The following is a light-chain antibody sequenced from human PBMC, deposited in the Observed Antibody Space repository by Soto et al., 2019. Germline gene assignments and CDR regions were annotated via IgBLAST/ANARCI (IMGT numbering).Light chain of an antibody. CDR2: LGS. CDR1: QRLMHSNGYNY. V-gene: IGKV2-28*01. CDR3: MQAIHAPPT. J-gene: IGKJ1*01. Sequence: DSVMTQSPLSLPVTPGEPASISCRSSQRLMHSNGYNYLDWYLQKPGQSPQLLIYLGSNRSSWVPDRYSGRGAVADFTLEISSVEGEDGGGYYCMQAIHAPPTFGQGTKVEIK.